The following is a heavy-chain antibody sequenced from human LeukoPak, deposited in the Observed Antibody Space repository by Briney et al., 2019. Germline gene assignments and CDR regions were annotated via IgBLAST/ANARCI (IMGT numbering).Heavy chain of an antibody. Sequence: GGSLRLSCAASGFSVSNNYMSWVRQAPGKGLEWVSAISGSGGSTYYADSAKGRFTISGDNSKNTLYLQMNSLRAEDTAVYYCAKDLASSGWFEDWGQGTLVTVSS. CDR2: ISGSGGST. CDR1: GFSVSNNY. D-gene: IGHD6-19*01. V-gene: IGHV3-23*01. J-gene: IGHJ5*02. CDR3: AKDLASSGWFED.